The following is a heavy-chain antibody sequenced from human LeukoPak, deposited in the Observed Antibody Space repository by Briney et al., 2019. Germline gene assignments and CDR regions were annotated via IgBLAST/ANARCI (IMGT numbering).Heavy chain of an antibody. J-gene: IGHJ4*02. CDR3: ARRLTTSQDLDY. CDR1: VYTFTGHY. D-gene: IGHD2-2*01. V-gene: IGHV1-2*02. Sequence: GASVTVSFTPSVYTFTGHYMYWVRQAPGQGLEWMGWINPNSGDTNYAQKFQGRVTMTRDTSISTAYMDLNRLTSDDTAVYYCARRLTTSQDLDYWGQGTLVTVSS. CDR2: INPNSGDT.